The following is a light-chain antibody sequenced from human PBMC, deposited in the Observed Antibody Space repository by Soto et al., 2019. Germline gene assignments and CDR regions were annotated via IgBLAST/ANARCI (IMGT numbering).Light chain of an antibody. Sequence: EIVLTQSPATLSLSPGERATLSCMASQSVSRYLAWYQQRPGQAPRLLIYDASTRSTGIPARFSGSGSGTEFTLTISSLEPEDFAVYYCQQRSNWFVTFGQGTRLEIK. J-gene: IGKJ5*01. V-gene: IGKV3-11*01. CDR2: DAS. CDR3: QQRSNWFVT. CDR1: QSVSRY.